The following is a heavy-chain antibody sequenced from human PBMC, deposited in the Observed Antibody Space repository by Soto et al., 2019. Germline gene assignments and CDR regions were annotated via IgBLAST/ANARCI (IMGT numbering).Heavy chain of an antibody. CDR1: GASISGFY. CDR3: VRDGTKTLGDWFDP. D-gene: IGHD1-1*01. J-gene: IGHJ5*02. V-gene: IGHV4-4*07. Sequence: KPSETLSLTCTVSGASISGFYWSWIRKSAGKGLEWIGRIYATGTTDYNPSLKSRVMMSVDTSKKQFSLKLRSVTAADTAVYYCVRDGTKTLGDWFDPWGQGISVTVSS. CDR2: IYATGTT.